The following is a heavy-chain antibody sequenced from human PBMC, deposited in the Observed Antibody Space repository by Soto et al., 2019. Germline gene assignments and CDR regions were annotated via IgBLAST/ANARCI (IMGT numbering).Heavy chain of an antibody. CDR1: GFSLRTSKEG. Sequence: QITLKESGPTLMKPTQTLTLTCTFSGFSLRTSKEGEGWIRQSPGKYMEWRALIYWDDDKRYSPSLKSRLTIIKDTSKNQVVLTMTNMDPVDTATYYCVHRTPGYTCGWDMGVFDCWGQGSLVTVSS. CDR2: IYWDDDK. J-gene: IGHJ4*02. V-gene: IGHV2-5*02. D-gene: IGHD5-12*01. CDR3: VHRTPGYTCGWDMGVFDC.